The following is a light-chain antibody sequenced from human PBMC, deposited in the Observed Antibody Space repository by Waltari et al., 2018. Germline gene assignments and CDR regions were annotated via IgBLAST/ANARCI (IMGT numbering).Light chain of an antibody. J-gene: IGLJ1*01. CDR3: GSYTSSSTYV. CDR2: EVS. V-gene: IGLV2-14*01. CDR1: SHDVGGFNS. Sequence: QSALTQPASVSGSPGQSTTIPCTGTSHDVGGFNSVSWYQQYPGKAPKVLIHEVSNRASGVSTRFSGSKSGNTASLTISGLQAEDEADYYCGSYTSSSTYVFGTGTKVTVL.